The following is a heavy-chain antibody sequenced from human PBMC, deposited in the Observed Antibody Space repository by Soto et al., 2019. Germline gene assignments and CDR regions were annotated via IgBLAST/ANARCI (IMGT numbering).Heavy chain of an antibody. J-gene: IGHJ4*02. V-gene: IGHV3-23*01. D-gene: IGHD6-6*01. CDR2: IGTNSDT. CDR3: AKKYPGTRPFDY. CDR1: GFTFSSYA. Sequence: TGGSLRLSCAASGFTFSSYAMDWVRQAPGKGLEWVSAIGTNSDTYYADSVKGRFTISRDNFKTTLYLQMNSLRAEDTALYYCAKKYPGTRPFDYWGQGTLVTVSS.